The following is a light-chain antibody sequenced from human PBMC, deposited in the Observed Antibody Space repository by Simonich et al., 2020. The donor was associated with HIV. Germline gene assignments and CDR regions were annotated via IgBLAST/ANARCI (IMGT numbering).Light chain of an antibody. CDR2: EGS. CDR3: CSYAGSSTVV. J-gene: IGLJ2*01. Sequence: QSALTQPASVSGSPGQSITISCTGTSSDVGSHNLVSWYQQHPGKAPKLMIYEGSKRPSGVANHFFGSKSGNTASLTISGLQAEDEADYYCCSYAGSSTVVFGGGTKLTVL. V-gene: IGLV2-23*01. CDR1: SSDVGSHNL.